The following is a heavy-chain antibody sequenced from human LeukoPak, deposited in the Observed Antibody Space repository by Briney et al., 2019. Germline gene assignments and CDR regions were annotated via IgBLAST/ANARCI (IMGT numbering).Heavy chain of an antibody. CDR3: ARDEYCSGGSCYSPLY. CDR1: GGTFSSYA. J-gene: IGHJ4*02. V-gene: IGHV1-69*06. Sequence: SVKVSCKASGGTFSSYAISWVRQAPGQGLEWMGRIIPIFGTANYAQKFQGRVTITADKSTSTAYMELRSLRSEDTAVYYCARDEYCSGGSCYSPLYWGQGTLVTVSS. CDR2: IIPIFGTA. D-gene: IGHD2-15*01.